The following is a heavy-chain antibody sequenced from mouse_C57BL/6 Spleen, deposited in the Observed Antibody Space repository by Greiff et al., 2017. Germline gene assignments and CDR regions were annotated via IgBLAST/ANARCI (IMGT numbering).Heavy chain of an antibody. CDR1: GYTFTDYE. J-gene: IGHJ2*01. V-gene: IGHV1-15*01. Sequence: QVHVKQSGAELVRPGASVTLSCKASGYTFTDYEMDWVKQTPVHGLEWIGAIDPETGGTAYNQKFKGKAILTADKSSSTAYMELRSLTSEDAAVYYCTIYGYFDYWGQGTTLTVSS. D-gene: IGHD1-1*02. CDR2: IDPETGGT. CDR3: TIYGYFDY.